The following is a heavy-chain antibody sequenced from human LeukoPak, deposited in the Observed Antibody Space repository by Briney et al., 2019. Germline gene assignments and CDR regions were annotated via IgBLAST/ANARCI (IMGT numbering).Heavy chain of an antibody. Sequence: SETLSLTCAVYGGSFSGYYWSWIRQPPGKGLEWIGEINHSGSTNYNPSLKSRVTISVDTSKNQFSLKLSSVTAADTAVYYCVREWTTGYCSSTSCFNWFDPWGQGTLVTVSS. CDR1: GGSFSGYY. CDR3: VREWTTGYCSSTSCFNWFDP. V-gene: IGHV4-34*01. D-gene: IGHD2-2*01. CDR2: INHSGST. J-gene: IGHJ5*02.